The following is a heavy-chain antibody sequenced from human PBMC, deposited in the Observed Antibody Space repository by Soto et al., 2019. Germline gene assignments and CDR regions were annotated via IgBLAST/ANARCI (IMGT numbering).Heavy chain of an antibody. CDR1: GGSISSGGYY. CDR3: ARDRYCGGDCYSVFDY. J-gene: IGHJ4*02. Sequence: HVQLQESGPGLVKPSQTLSLTCTVSGGSISSGGYYWSWIRQHPGKCLEWIGYIDYSGSTYYNPSLKSRVTISVDTSKNQFSLKLSSVTAADTAVYYCARDRYCGGDCYSVFDYWGQGTLVTVS. CDR2: IDYSGST. D-gene: IGHD2-21*02. V-gene: IGHV4-31*03.